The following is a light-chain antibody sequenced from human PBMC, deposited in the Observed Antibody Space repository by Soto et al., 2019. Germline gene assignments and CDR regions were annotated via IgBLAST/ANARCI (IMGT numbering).Light chain of an antibody. CDR3: QQTYTTPEIT. Sequence: DIQMTQSPSTLSGSVGDRVTITCRASQTISSWLAWYQQKPGKAPNLLMYGASYLKSGVPTRFSGSGSGTDFTLTISSLQPEDFAIYYCQQTYTTPEITFGQGTRLDIK. CDR1: QTISSW. J-gene: IGKJ5*01. V-gene: IGKV1-39*01. CDR2: GAS.